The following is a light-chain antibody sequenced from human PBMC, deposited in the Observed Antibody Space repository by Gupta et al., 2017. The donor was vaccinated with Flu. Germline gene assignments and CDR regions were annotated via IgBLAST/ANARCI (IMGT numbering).Light chain of an antibody. CDR2: QVS. J-gene: IGKJ1*01. CDR1: QSLVYSDGNTY. Sequence: DVVMTQSPLSLPVTLGQPASISCRSSQSLVYSDGNTYLHWFQQRPGQSPRRLIYQVSHRESGVPDRFSGSSSGTDFILKISRVEAEDVGVYYCRQGSRWPWAFGQGTKVEIK. V-gene: IGKV2-30*01. CDR3: RQGSRWPWA.